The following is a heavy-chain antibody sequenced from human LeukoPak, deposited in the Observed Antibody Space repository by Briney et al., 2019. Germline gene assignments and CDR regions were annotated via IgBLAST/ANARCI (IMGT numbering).Heavy chain of an antibody. D-gene: IGHD3-10*01. J-gene: IGHJ4*02. CDR3: ARVNGGGFDH. Sequence: PGGSLRLSCAASGFTVSSNYMSWVRHAPGKGLEWVSVIYSGGRTYYADSVKGRFTISSHNSKNTLYLQMNSLRAEDTAVYYCARVNGGGFDHWGQGTLVNVSA. CDR2: IYSGGRT. V-gene: IGHV3-53*04. CDR1: GFTVSSNY.